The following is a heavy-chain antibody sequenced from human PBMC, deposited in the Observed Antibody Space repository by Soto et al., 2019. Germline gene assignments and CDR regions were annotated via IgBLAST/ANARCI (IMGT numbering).Heavy chain of an antibody. J-gene: IGHJ4*02. D-gene: IGHD1-26*01. CDR1: GFSLSSYG. CDR2: IGPSGNI. V-gene: IGHV3-21*01. CDR3: ARGDYPRY. Sequence: GGSLRLSCAASGFSLSSYGMNWVRQAPGKRLEWVSSIGPSGNIYHADSVKGRLTISRDTAQNLVFLQMNSLAAEDTAVYYCARGDYPRYWGQGTLVTVS.